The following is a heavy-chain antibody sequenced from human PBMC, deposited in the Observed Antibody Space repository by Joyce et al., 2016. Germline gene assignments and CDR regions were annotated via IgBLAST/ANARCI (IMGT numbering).Heavy chain of an antibody. CDR1: GFIFSSKE. Sequence: EVQLVESGGGLVQPGGSLILSCAASGFIFSSKEMNWVRQAPGKGLEWIAYISRSGDLIHYADSVRGRFTSSRDNAGSSLYLQMESLRAEDTAMYYCASPRCAVWGQGSLVTVSS. CDR2: ISRSGDLI. V-gene: IGHV3-48*03. CDR3: ASPRCAV. J-gene: IGHJ4*02.